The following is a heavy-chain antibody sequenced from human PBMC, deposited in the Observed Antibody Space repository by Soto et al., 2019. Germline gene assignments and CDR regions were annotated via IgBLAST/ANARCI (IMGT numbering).Heavy chain of an antibody. J-gene: IGHJ6*02. CDR2: IKQDGSEK. V-gene: IGHV3-7*01. CDR1: GFTFSSYW. CDR3: ASREVLRYFDWLSYYGMDV. D-gene: IGHD3-9*01. Sequence: GGSLRLSCAASGFTFSSYWMSWVRQAPGKGLEWVANIKQDGSEKYYVDSVKGRFTISRDNAKNSLYLQMNSLRDEDTAVYYCASREVLRYFDWLSYYGMDVWGQGTTVTVSS.